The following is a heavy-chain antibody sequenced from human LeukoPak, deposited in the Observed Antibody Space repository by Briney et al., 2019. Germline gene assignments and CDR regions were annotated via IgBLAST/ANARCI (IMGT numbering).Heavy chain of an antibody. V-gene: IGHV3-48*04. J-gene: IGHJ4*02. CDR1: GFTFTSYW. CDR2: ISSSGSII. CDR3: ARDFGYF. D-gene: IGHD3-10*01. Sequence: QTGGSLRLSCAASGFTFTSYWMHWVRQAPGKGLEWVSYISSSGSIIYYSDSVKGRFTISRDNAKNSLYLQMNSLRAEDTAVYYCARDFGYFWGQGTLVTVSS.